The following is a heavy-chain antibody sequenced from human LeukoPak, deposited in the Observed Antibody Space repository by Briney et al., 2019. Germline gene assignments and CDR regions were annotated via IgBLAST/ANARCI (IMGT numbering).Heavy chain of an antibody. Sequence: ASVKVSCKASGYIFTNYGVSWVRQAPGQGLEWMGWISAYSGDANYAQNLQGRVTMTTDTSTSTAYMELRSLRSDDTAVYYCAKEGGGSIWYFDLWGRGTLVTVSS. CDR2: ISAYSGDA. CDR1: GYIFTNYG. CDR3: AKEGGGSIWYFDL. J-gene: IGHJ2*01. V-gene: IGHV1-18*01. D-gene: IGHD6-25*01.